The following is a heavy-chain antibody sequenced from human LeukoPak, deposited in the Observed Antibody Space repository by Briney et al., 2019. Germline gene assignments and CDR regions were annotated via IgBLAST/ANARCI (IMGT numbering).Heavy chain of an antibody. D-gene: IGHD2-21*01. Sequence: APVKVSCKASGYTFSNYAIHWVRQAPGQRFEWMGWINAGNGHTKYSQNFQGRVTITRDSSASTVYMELSSLTSEDTAAYYCARGIWSARTVDYYLDSWGQGTLVTVSS. CDR3: ARGIWSARTVDYYLDS. V-gene: IGHV1-3*01. J-gene: IGHJ4*02. CDR2: INAGNGHT. CDR1: GYTFSNYA.